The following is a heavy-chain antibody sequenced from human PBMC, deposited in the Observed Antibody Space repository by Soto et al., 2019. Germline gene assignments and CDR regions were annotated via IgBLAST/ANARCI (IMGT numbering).Heavy chain of an antibody. J-gene: IGHJ4*02. CDR2: IKEDGSAT. D-gene: IGHD2-15*01. V-gene: IGHV3-7*01. CDR1: GFTFSNYW. CDR3: ARDARLYSSGDTYYWGFDC. Sequence: EVQLVESGGGLVQPGGSLRLSCAASGFTFSNYWMSWVRQAPGKGLEWVADIKEDGSATYFVDSLKGRFTISRDNTKNSLYMQMNSLRAEDTAVYYCARDARLYSSGDTYYWGFDCWGQGPLVTVSS.